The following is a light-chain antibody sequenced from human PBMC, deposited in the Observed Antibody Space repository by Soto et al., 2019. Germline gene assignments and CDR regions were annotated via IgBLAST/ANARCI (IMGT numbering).Light chain of an antibody. V-gene: IGKV3-20*01. CDR1: ESISSTN. CDR2: AAS. Sequence: PGERATLSWSASESISSTNLGWYQQKPGQATRLLIYAASSRATGIPVRFSGSVSGTDGTLTLSRLQPEDVSVDDGQQYGSSLITFGQGTRLEIK. CDR3: QQYGSSLIT. J-gene: IGKJ5*01.